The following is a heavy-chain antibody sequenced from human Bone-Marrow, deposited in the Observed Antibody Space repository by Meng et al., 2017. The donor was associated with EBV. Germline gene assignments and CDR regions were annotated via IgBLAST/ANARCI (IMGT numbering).Heavy chain of an antibody. V-gene: IGHV7-4-1*02. Sequence: QVHLVQSGSEWKEPGASVKVSCKASGYTFTSYAMNWVRQAPGQGLEWMGWINTNTGNPTYAQGFTGRFVFSLDTSVSTAYLQISSLKAEDTAVYYCARGKGSSWYNWFDPWGQGTLVTVSS. CDR2: INTNTGNP. CDR1: GYTFTSYA. D-gene: IGHD6-13*01. J-gene: IGHJ5*02. CDR3: ARGKGSSWYNWFDP.